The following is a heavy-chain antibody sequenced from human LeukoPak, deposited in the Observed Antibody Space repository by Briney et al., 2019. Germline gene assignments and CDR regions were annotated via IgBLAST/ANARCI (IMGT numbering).Heavy chain of an antibody. V-gene: IGHV3-20*04. J-gene: IGHJ4*02. CDR3: ARDSEAAADYYFDY. CDR1: GFTFDDYG. CDR2: INWNGGST. D-gene: IGHD6-13*01. Sequence: GGSLRLSCAASGFTFDDYGMSWVRQAPGKGLEWVSGINWNGGSTGYADSVKGRFTISRDNAKNSLYLQMNSLRAEDTALYYCARDSEAAADYYFDYWGQGTLVTVSS.